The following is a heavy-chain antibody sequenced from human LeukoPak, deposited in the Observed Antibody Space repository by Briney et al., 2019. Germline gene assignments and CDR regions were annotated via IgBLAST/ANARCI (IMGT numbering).Heavy chain of an antibody. CDR3: ARHPSGYYDRWFDP. CDR1: GDSISSHY. Sequence: SETLSLTCTVSGDSISSHYWSWIRQPPGKGLEWIGYIYNSGSTNYNPSLRSRVTISLDTSHNQFSLKLNSVTAADTAVYYCARHPSGYYDRWFDPWGQGTLVTVSS. CDR2: IYNSGST. D-gene: IGHD3-22*01. V-gene: IGHV4-59*08. J-gene: IGHJ5*02.